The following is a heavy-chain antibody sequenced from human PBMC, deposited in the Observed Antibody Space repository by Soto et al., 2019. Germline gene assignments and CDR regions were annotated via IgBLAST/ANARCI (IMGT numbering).Heavy chain of an antibody. D-gene: IGHD3-9*01. CDR2: IRSKANSYAT. CDR1: GFTFSGSA. J-gene: IGHJ3*01. V-gene: IGHV3-73*01. CDR3: TRHSDWPRKVFEV. Sequence: GGSLRLSCAASGFTFSGSAMHWVRQASGKGLEWVGRIRSKANSYATAYAASVKGRFTISRDDSKNTAYLQMNSLKTEDTAVYYCTRHSDWPRKVFEVWGQGTMVTVSS.